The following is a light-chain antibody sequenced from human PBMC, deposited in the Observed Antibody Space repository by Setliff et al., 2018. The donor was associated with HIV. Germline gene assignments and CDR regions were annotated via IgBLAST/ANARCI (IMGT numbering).Light chain of an antibody. CDR2: YDD. CDR3: AVWDDGLNGRV. J-gene: IGLJ3*02. V-gene: IGLV1-36*01. Sequence: QSVLTQTPSVSEAPRQRVTISCSGSNSNIGNNAVNWYQQLPGKAPRLLIYYDDLLPSGVSDRFSGSKSGTSASLAISGLQSEDEADYYCAVWDDGLNGRVFGGGTKVTV. CDR1: NSNIGNNA.